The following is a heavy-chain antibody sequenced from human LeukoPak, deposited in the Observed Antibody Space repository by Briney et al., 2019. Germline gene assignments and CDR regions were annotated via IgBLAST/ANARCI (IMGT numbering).Heavy chain of an antibody. J-gene: IGHJ3*02. D-gene: IGHD6-13*01. Sequence: PGGSLRLSCATSAFTFSSYAMSWVRQAPGKGLEWVSAISGSGGSTYYADSVKGRFTISRDNSKNTLYLQMNSLRAEDTALYYCATRVTADSYEAFDIWGQGTMVTVSS. CDR3: ATRVTADSYEAFDI. CDR2: ISGSGGST. CDR1: AFTFSSYA. V-gene: IGHV3-23*01.